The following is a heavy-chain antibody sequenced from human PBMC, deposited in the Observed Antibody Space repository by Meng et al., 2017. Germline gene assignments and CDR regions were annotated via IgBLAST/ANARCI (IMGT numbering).Heavy chain of an antibody. D-gene: IGHD2-15*01. CDR3: AGSPLQAPQIDY. J-gene: IGHJ4*02. CDR2: IIPIFGTA. CDR1: GGTFSSYA. Sequence: QGVVVQSGAEVKKPGSAVKVSCKASGGTFSSYAISWVRQAPGQGLEWMGGIIPIFGTANYAQKFQGRVTITADESTSTAYMELSSLRSEDTAVYYCAGSPLQAPQIDYWGQGNLVTVSS. V-gene: IGHV1-69*01.